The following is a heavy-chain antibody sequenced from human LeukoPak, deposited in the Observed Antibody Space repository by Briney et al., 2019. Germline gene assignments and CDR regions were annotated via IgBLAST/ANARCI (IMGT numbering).Heavy chain of an antibody. CDR2: IIPIFGTA. CDR3: AREPVVGAAYFDY. CDR1: GGTFSSYA. V-gene: IGHV1-69*05. Sequence: GASVTVSCKASGGTFSSYAISWVRQAPGQGLEWMGGIIPIFGTANYAQKFQGRVTITTDESTSTAYMELSSLRSEDTAVYYCAREPVVGAAYFDYWGQGTLVTVSS. J-gene: IGHJ4*02. D-gene: IGHD1-26*01.